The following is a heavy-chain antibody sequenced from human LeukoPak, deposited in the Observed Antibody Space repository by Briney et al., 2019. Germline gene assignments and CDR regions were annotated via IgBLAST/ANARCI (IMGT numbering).Heavy chain of an antibody. D-gene: IGHD3-10*01. V-gene: IGHV3-74*01. CDR3: ARDSATGNFDS. CDR2: ISSDGSST. CDR1: GFTFSSFW. J-gene: IGHJ4*02. Sequence: PGGSLRLSCAASGFTFSSFWMHWVRHAPEKGLMWVSRISSDGSSTTYADSVRGRFSISRDNAKNTLYLQMNSLRAEDTAMYYCARDSATGNFDSWGQGTLVTVSS.